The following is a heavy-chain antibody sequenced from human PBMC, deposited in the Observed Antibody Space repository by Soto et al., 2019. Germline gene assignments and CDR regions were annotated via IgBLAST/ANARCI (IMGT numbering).Heavy chain of an antibody. CDR1: GFTFSSYG. D-gene: IGHD6-19*01. CDR2: IWYDGSNK. CDR3: ARDRSIAVAGTEESDYYGMDV. J-gene: IGHJ6*02. Sequence: GGSLRLSCAASGFTFSSYGMHWVRQAPGKGLEWVAVIWYDGSNKYYADSVKGRFTISRDNSKNTLYLQMNSLRAEDTAVYYCARDRSIAVAGTEESDYYGMDVWGQGTTVTVSS. V-gene: IGHV3-33*01.